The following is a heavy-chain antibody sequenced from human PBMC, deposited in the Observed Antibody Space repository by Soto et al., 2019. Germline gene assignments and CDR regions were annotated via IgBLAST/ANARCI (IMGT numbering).Heavy chain of an antibody. D-gene: IGHD3-16*01. J-gene: IGHJ6*02. CDR3: ARVMRTGYYYYGMDV. CDR2: TIPIFGTA. V-gene: IGHV1-69*13. Sequence: SVKVSCKASGGTFSSYAISWVRQAPGQGLEWMGGTIPIFGTANYAQKFQGRVTITADESTSTAYMELSSLRSEDTAVYYCARVMRTGYYYYGMDVWGQGTTVTVSS. CDR1: GGTFSSYA.